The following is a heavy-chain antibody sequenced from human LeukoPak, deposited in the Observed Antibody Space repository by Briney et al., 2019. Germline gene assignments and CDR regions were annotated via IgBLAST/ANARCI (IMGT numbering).Heavy chain of an antibody. Sequence: GGSLRLSCAASGFNFGAYDMHWVRQGPGKGLEWVSGMSWNSVTAGYADSVKGRFTISRDNAKNSLYLQMNSLTPEDTALYYCAKGFCTSAACYGVDYWGPGALVTVSS. D-gene: IGHD2-2*01. J-gene: IGHJ4*02. V-gene: IGHV3-9*01. CDR2: MSWNSVTA. CDR3: AKGFCTSAACYGVDY. CDR1: GFNFGAYD.